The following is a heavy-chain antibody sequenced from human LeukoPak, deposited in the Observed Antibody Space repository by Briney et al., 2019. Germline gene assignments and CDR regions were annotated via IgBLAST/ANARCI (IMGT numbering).Heavy chain of an antibody. CDR1: GGSISSSSYY. J-gene: IGHJ4*02. V-gene: IGHV4-39*01. Sequence: SETLSLTCTVSGGSISSSSYYWGWIRQPPGKGLEWIGSIYYSGSTYYNPSLKSRVTISVDTSKNQFSLKLSSVTAADTAVYYCARHGAYCSSTSCYYDYWGQGTLVTVSS. CDR3: ARHGAYCSSTSCYYDY. CDR2: IYYSGST. D-gene: IGHD2-2*01.